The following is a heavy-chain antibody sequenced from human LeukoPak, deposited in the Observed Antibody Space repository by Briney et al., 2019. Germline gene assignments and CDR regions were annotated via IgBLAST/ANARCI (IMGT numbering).Heavy chain of an antibody. CDR1: GFTFSSYA. CDR2: ISGSGGST. D-gene: IGHD1-26*01. CDR3: ARGLVGATYSYFDY. Sequence: GGSLRLSCAASGFTFSSYAMSWVRQAPGKGLEWVSAISGSGGSTYYADSVKGRFTISRDNSKNTLYLQMGSLRAEDMAVYYCARGLVGATYSYFDYWGQGTLVTVSS. V-gene: IGHV3-23*01. J-gene: IGHJ4*02.